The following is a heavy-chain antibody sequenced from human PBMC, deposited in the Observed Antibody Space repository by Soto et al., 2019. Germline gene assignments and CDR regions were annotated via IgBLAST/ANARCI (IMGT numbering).Heavy chain of an antibody. V-gene: IGHV3-7*05. CDR1: GFTFSSYW. J-gene: IGHJ6*02. Sequence: PGGSLRLSCAASGFTFSSYWMSWVRQAPGKGLEWVANIKQDGSEKYYVDSVKGRFTISRDNAKNSLYLQMNSLRAEDTAVYYCARDQGVVVPAIYGMDVWGQGTTVTVSS. CDR2: IKQDGSEK. CDR3: ARDQGVVVPAIYGMDV. D-gene: IGHD2-2*01.